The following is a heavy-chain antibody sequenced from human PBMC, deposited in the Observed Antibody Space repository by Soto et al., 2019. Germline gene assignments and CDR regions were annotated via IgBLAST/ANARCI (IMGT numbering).Heavy chain of an antibody. CDR1: GGSISSGGYY. V-gene: IGHV4-31*03. CDR3: ARWPADYYGSGNSSLRYNWFDP. J-gene: IGHJ5*02. Sequence: PSETLSLTCTVSGGSISSGGYYWSWIRQHPGKGLEWIGYIYYSGSTYYNPSLKSRVTISVDTSKNQFSLKLSSVTAADTAVYYCARWPADYYGSGNSSLRYNWFDPWGQGTLVTVSS. D-gene: IGHD3-10*01. CDR2: IYYSGST.